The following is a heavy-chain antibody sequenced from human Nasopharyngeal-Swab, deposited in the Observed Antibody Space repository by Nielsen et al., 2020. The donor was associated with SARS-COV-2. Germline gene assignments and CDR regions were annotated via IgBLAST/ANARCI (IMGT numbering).Heavy chain of an antibody. CDR1: GGSISSSSYY. Sequence: SETLSLTCTVSGGSISSSSYYWGWIRQPPGKGLEWIGSIYYSGRTHYNPSLKSRVTISVDTSKNQFSLKLSSVTAADTAVYYCARQEYSSSSSWLEWFDTWGQGTLVTVSS. J-gene: IGHJ5*02. V-gene: IGHV4-39*01. CDR2: IYYSGRT. CDR3: ARQEYSSSSSWLEWFDT. D-gene: IGHD6-6*01.